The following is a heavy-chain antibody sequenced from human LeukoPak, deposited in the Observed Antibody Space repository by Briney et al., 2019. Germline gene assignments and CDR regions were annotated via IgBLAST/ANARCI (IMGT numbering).Heavy chain of an antibody. J-gene: IGHJ4*02. CDR2: TQSKTEGGTT. CDR1: GLPFSNAW. D-gene: IGHD5-18*01. V-gene: IGHV3-15*01. CDR3: TTAWIQLWPVFDY. Sequence: GRSLRLAWEASGLPFSNAWMSWARHPPAKGLEWVGRTQSKTEGGTTEYAAPVKGRFTISRDDSKNTLYLQMNSVKTEDTAVYYCTTAWIQLWPVFDYWGQGTHVALSS.